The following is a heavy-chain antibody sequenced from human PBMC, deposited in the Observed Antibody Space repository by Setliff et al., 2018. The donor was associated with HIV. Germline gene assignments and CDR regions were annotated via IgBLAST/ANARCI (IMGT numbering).Heavy chain of an antibody. V-gene: IGHV4-31*01. J-gene: IGHJ4*02. D-gene: IGHD4-4*01. CDR2: IYNSGRA. Sequence: PSETLSLTCSVTGGSISSGGYYWHWVRQHPEKGLEWIGYIYNSGRAFYNPSLKSQISISLDSSKNQFSLKLNSVTAADTAVYYCARGGYGYSSDYFDFWGQGAQVTVSS. CDR3: ARGGYGYSSDYFDF. CDR1: GGSISSGGYY.